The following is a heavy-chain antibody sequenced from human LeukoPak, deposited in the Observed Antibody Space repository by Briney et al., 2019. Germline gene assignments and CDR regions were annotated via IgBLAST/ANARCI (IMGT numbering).Heavy chain of an antibody. Sequence: PGGSLRLSCAASGFTFSIYGMHWVRQAPGKGLEWVAFIRYDGSNKYYADSVKGRFTISRDNSKNTLYLQMNSLRAEDTAVYYCAKDRNDSWSYYYMDVWGKGTTVTVSS. CDR2: IRYDGSNK. CDR3: AKDRNDSWSYYYMDV. J-gene: IGHJ6*03. V-gene: IGHV3-30*02. CDR1: GFTFSIYG. D-gene: IGHD3-3*01.